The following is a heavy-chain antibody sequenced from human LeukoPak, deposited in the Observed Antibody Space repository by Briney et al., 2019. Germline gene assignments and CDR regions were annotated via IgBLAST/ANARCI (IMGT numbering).Heavy chain of an antibody. Sequence: PSETLSLTCTGSGGSISSYYWSWIRQPPGKGLEWIGYIYYSGSTNYNPSLKSRVTISVDTSKNQFSLKLSSVTDADTAVYYCARSVAGYCSGGSCYSYYYSMDVWGNGNPVTVSS. D-gene: IGHD2-15*01. CDR3: ARSVAGYCSGGSCYSYYYSMDV. V-gene: IGHV4-59*01. CDR2: IYYSGST. CDR1: GGSISSYY. J-gene: IGHJ6*03.